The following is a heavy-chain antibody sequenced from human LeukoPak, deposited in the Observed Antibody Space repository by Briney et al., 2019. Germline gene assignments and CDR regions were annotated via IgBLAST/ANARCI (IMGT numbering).Heavy chain of an antibody. CDR1: GGPFSGYY. CDR3: ARGARFSGAYYFDY. Sequence: SEPLPLTRAVYGGPFSGYYWSWIRQPPGKGLEWIGEINHIGSTMYNPSLKSRVTIAVDTSKNQFSLKLSSVTAADTAVYYCARGARFSGAYYFDYWGQGTLVTVSS. D-gene: IGHD3-3*01. V-gene: IGHV4-34*01. CDR2: INHIGST. J-gene: IGHJ4*02.